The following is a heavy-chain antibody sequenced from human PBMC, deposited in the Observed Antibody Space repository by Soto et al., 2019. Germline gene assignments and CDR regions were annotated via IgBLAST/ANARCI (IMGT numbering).Heavy chain of an antibody. D-gene: IGHD3-10*01. CDR2: TYYRSKWYN. J-gene: IGHJ3*02. CDR1: GDSVYSNSAA. Sequence: SQTLSLTCAISGDSVYSNSAAWNWIRQSPSRGLEWLGRTYYRSKWYNDYAVSVKSRITINPDTSKNQFSLQLNSVTPEDTAVYYCARAVRVRGVIILDAFDIWGQGTMVTVSS. V-gene: IGHV6-1*01. CDR3: ARAVRVRGVIILDAFDI.